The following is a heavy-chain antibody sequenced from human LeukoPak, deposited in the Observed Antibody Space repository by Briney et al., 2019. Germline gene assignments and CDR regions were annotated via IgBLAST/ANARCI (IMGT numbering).Heavy chain of an antibody. CDR1: GGSFSGYY. D-gene: IGHD3-22*01. V-gene: IGHV4-34*01. Sequence: PSETLSLTCAVYGGSFSGYYWSWIRQPPGKGLEWIGEINHSGSTNYNPSLKSRVTISVDTSKNQFSLKLSSVTAADTAVYYCARSSTADSSGYYPFDYWGQGTLVTVSS. CDR2: INHSGST. CDR3: ARSSTADSSGYYPFDY. J-gene: IGHJ4*02.